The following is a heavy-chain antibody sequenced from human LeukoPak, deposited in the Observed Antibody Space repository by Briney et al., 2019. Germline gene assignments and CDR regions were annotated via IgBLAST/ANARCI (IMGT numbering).Heavy chain of an antibody. Sequence: SETLSLTCTVSGGSISSYYWSWIRQPPGKGLEWIGYIYYSGSTNYNPSLKSRVTISVDTSKNQFSLKLSSVTAADTAVYYCARTTMVRGKPFDYWAREPWSPSPQ. CDR3: ARTTMVRGKPFDY. D-gene: IGHD3-10*01. CDR2: IYYSGST. J-gene: IGHJ4*02. V-gene: IGHV4-59*01. CDR1: GGSISSYY.